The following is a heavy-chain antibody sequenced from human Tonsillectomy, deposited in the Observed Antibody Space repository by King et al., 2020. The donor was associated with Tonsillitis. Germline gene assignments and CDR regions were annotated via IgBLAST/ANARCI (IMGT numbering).Heavy chain of an antibody. Sequence: VQLVESGGGLVQPGGSLRLSCAASGVTFSSYAMNWVRQAPGKGLEWVSAISVSVGFTFLADTLKGRFTISRDNSKNTLYLPMNSLRAEDTAVYYCAKDVYDSSGYQFDYWGQGTLVTVSS. CDR3: AKDVYDSSGYQFDY. V-gene: IGHV3-23*04. D-gene: IGHD3-22*01. CDR1: GVTFSSYA. CDR2: ISVSVGFT. J-gene: IGHJ4*02.